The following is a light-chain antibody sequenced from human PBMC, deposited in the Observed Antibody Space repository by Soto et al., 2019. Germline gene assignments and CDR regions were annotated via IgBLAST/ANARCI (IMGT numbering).Light chain of an antibody. CDR1: QSVSSY. V-gene: IGKV3-11*01. CDR2: DAS. Sequence: EIVLTQSPATLSLSPGERATLSCRASQSVSSYLFWYQQKPGQAPRLLIYDASNRATGITARFSGSGSGTDFTLTISSLEPEDFAVYYCQQRTNWPLTFGGGTKVEIK. J-gene: IGKJ4*01. CDR3: QQRTNWPLT.